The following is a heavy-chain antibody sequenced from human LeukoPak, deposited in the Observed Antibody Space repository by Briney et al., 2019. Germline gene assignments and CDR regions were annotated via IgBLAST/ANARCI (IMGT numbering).Heavy chain of an antibody. Sequence: GASVKVSYKASGYTFSTFYINWVRQAPGQGLEWMGWINPKNGDTHYAQDFLGRVTMTRDTSISTAYMELSRLTSDDTAVYYCARDGRLRNGYDNFYIWGQGTLVTVSS. CDR1: GYTFSTFY. J-gene: IGHJ4*02. D-gene: IGHD5-18*01. CDR3: ARDGRLRNGYDNFYI. CDR2: INPKNGDT. V-gene: IGHV1-2*02.